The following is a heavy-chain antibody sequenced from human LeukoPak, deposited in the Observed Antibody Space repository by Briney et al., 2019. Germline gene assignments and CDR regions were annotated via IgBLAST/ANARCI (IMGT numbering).Heavy chain of an antibody. CDR1: GYSISSGYY. CDR3: ARMAYSGSYYFDY. CDR2: IYHSGST. D-gene: IGHD1-26*01. Sequence: LETLSLTCAVSGYSISSGYYWGWIRQPPGKGLEWIGSIYHSGSTYYNPSLKSRVTISVDTSKNQFSLKLSSVTAADTAVYYCARMAYSGSYYFDYWGQGTLVTVSS. J-gene: IGHJ4*02. V-gene: IGHV4-38-2*01.